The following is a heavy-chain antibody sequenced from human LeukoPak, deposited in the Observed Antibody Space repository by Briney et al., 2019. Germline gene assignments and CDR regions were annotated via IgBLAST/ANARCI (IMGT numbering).Heavy chain of an antibody. CDR1: GHTFTVYY. Sequence: GAPVRVSYTASGHTFTVYYMHGVRQAPGQGLEWMGWINPNSGSTNYAQKFQGRVTMTTDTSTSTAYMELRSLRSDDTAMYYCARYYYDRSGYYTFFDYWGQGTLVTVSS. J-gene: IGHJ4*02. CDR2: INPNSGST. V-gene: IGHV1-2*02. CDR3: ARYYYDRSGYYTFFDY. D-gene: IGHD3-22*01.